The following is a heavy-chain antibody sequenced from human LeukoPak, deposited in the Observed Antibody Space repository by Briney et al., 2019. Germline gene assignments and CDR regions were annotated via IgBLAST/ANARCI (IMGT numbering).Heavy chain of an antibody. CDR2: ISGSGGNT. Sequence: QPGGSLRLSCAASGFTFSDYAMSWVRQAPGKGLEWVSAISGSGGNTYYADSVKGRFTISRDNSKNTLYLQMNSLRAEDTAVYYCAKVRLTIFGVVTQRLGAFDIWGQGTMVTVSS. V-gene: IGHV3-23*01. D-gene: IGHD3-3*01. J-gene: IGHJ3*02. CDR1: GFTFSDYA. CDR3: AKVRLTIFGVVTQRLGAFDI.